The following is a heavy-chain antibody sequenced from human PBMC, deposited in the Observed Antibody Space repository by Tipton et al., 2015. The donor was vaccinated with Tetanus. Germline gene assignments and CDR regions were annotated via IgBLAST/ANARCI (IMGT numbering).Heavy chain of an antibody. Sequence: SLRLSCAASGFTFSSYSMNWVRQAPGKGLEWVSYISSSSSTIYYADSVKGRFTISRDNAKNSLYLQMSSLRDEDTAVYYCARDRLWFGELSHYYYYGMDVWGQGTTVTVSS. D-gene: IGHD3-10*01. CDR2: ISSSSSTI. J-gene: IGHJ6*02. V-gene: IGHV3-48*02. CDR3: ARDRLWFGELSHYYYYGMDV. CDR1: GFTFSSYS.